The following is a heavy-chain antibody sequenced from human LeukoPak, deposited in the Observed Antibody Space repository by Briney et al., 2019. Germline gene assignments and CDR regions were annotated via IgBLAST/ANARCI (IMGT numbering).Heavy chain of an antibody. J-gene: IGHJ2*01. CDR3: ARVGSGSSSWYLLRNPAWYFDL. CDR2: ISGSGGST. Sequence: GGSLRLSCAASGFTFSSYAMSWVRQAPGKGLEWVSAISGSGGSTYYADSVKGRFTISRDNSKNTLYLQMNSLRAEDTAVYYCARVGSGSSSWYLLRNPAWYFDLWGRGTLVTVSS. V-gene: IGHV3-23*01. CDR1: GFTFSSYA. D-gene: IGHD6-13*01.